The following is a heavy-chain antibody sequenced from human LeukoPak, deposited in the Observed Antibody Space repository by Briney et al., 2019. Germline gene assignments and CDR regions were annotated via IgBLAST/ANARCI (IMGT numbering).Heavy chain of an antibody. Sequence: KTSETLSLTCAVYGGSFSGYYWGWIRQPPGKGLEWIGEINHSGSTNYNPSLKSRVTISVDTSKNQFSLKLSSVTAADTAVYYCARFRRWWYFDYWGQGTLVTVSS. CDR1: GGSFSGYY. D-gene: IGHD2-15*01. J-gene: IGHJ4*02. V-gene: IGHV4-34*01. CDR3: ARFRRWWYFDY. CDR2: INHSGST.